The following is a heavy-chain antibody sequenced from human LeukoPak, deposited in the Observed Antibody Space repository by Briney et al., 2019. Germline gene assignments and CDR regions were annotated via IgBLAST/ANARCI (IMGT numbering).Heavy chain of an antibody. CDR3: ARDYKQQLAYNWFDP. CDR2: IKQDESEK. CDR1: GFTFSNYW. J-gene: IGHJ5*02. D-gene: IGHD6-13*01. Sequence: GGSLRLSCAASGFTFSNYWMSWVRQAPGKGLEWVASIKQDESEKYYVDSVKGRFTISRDNAKNSLYLQMNSLRAEDTAIYHCARDYKQQLAYNWFDPWGQGTLVTVSS. V-gene: IGHV3-7*01.